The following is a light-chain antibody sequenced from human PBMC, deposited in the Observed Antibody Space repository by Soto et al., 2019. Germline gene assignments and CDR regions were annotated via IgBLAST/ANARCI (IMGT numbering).Light chain of an antibody. J-gene: IGKJ1*01. CDR1: QSIASY. Sequence: IPVNKAPASLLSSLTDIGTITCRASQSIASYLNWYQHKPGKAPNLLIYATSILQSGVQSRFSGSGSGTDFTLTISGLQPEDFAPYYFQQSDSSHTCTFAQGTIVEIK. V-gene: IGKV1-39*01. CDR2: ATS. CDR3: QQSDSSHTCT.